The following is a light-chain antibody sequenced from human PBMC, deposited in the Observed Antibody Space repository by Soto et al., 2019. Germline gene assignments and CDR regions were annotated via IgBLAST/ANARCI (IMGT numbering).Light chain of an antibody. Sequence: QSALTQPASVSGSPGQSITISCTGTSSDVGGYNYVSWYQQHPGKAPKLMIYEVSNQPSGVSNRFSGSKSVNTASLTISGLQAEDEADYYCSSYTSSSTVVFGGGTKLTVL. V-gene: IGLV2-14*01. CDR3: SSYTSSSTVV. CDR2: EVS. CDR1: SSDVGGYNY. J-gene: IGLJ2*01.